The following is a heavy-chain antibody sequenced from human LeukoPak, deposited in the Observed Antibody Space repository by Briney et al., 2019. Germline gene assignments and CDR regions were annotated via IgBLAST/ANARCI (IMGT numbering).Heavy chain of an antibody. CDR1: GLNFSSYA. CDR3: AKETSSSFDY. D-gene: IGHD6-6*01. J-gene: IGHJ4*02. V-gene: IGHV3-23*01. CDR2: ISNSGGST. Sequence: GGSLRLSCAASGLNFSSYAMHWVGQAPGKGLEWVSGISNSGGSTYYADSVKGRFTISRDNSKNTLYLQMNSLRAEDTAVYYCAKETSSSFDYWGQGTLVTVSS.